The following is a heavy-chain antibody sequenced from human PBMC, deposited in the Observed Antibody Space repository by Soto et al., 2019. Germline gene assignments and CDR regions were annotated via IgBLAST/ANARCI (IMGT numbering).Heavy chain of an antibody. CDR3: AREAVKDEFWSGYYAPYYYYDLDV. CDR1: GGSLSRYF. V-gene: IGHV4-59*01. Sequence: QVQLQESGPGLVKPSETLSLTCTVSGGSLSRYFWSWIRQPPGKGLEWIGYIYYSGSTNYNPSLRGRVTISVDTSKNQFSLILRSATAADTAVYHCAREAVKDEFWSGYYAPYYYYDLDVWGKGNTVTVSS. J-gene: IGHJ6*03. CDR2: IYYSGST. D-gene: IGHD3-3*01.